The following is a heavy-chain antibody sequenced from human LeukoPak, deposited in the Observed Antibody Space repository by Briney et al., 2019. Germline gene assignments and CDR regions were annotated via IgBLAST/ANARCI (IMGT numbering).Heavy chain of an antibody. J-gene: IGHJ4*02. CDR2: TYYRSKWYN. V-gene: IGHV6-1*01. CDR1: GDSVSSNSAA. CDR3: AREPVLRYFDWLFDY. Sequence: SQTLSLTCAISGDSVSSNSAAWNWIRQSQSRGLEWLGSTYYRSKWYNDYAVSVKSRITINPDTSKNQFSLQLNSVTPEDTAVYYCAREPVLRYFDWLFDYWGQGTLVTVSS. D-gene: IGHD3-9*01.